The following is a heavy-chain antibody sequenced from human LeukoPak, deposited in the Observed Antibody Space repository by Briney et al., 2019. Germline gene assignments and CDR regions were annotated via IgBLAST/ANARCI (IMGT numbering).Heavy chain of an antibody. Sequence: PSQTLSLTCTVSGGPISSGGYYWSWIRQPPGKGLEWIGYIYHSGSTYYNPSLKSRVTISVDRSKNQFSLKLSSVTAADTAVYYCATPSSGYKIDAFDVWGQGTVVAVSS. CDR2: IYHSGST. J-gene: IGHJ3*01. CDR1: GGPISSGGYY. D-gene: IGHD3-22*01. CDR3: ATPSSGYKIDAFDV. V-gene: IGHV4-30-2*01.